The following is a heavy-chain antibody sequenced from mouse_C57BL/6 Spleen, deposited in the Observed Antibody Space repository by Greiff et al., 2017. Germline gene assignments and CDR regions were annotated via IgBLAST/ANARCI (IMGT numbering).Heavy chain of an antibody. CDR3: ARSLYGSSFGY. CDR1: GYTFTSYW. J-gene: IGHJ2*01. Sequence: QVQLQQPGAELVRPGTSVKLSCKASGYTFTSYWMHWVKQRPGQGLEWIGVIDPSDSYTNYNQKFEGKATLTVDTSSSTAYMQLSSLTSEDSAVYYCARSLYGSSFGYWGQGTTLTVSS. CDR2: IDPSDSYT. V-gene: IGHV1-59*01. D-gene: IGHD1-1*01.